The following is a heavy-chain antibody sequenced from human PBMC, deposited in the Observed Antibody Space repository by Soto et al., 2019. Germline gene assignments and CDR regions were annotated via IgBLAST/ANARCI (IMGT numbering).Heavy chain of an antibody. Sequence: ASVKVSCKASGYTFTGYYMHWVRQAPGQGLEWMGWINPNSGGTNYAQKFQGWVTMTRDTSISTAYMELSRLRSDDTAVYYFARGLYDFWSGYYAEHSNWFDPWGQGTLVTVSS. V-gene: IGHV1-2*04. CDR1: GYTFTGYY. D-gene: IGHD3-3*01. J-gene: IGHJ5*02. CDR3: ARGLYDFWSGYYAEHSNWFDP. CDR2: INPNSGGT.